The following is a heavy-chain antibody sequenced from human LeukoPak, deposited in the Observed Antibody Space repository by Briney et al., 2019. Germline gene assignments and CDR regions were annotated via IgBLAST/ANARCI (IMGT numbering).Heavy chain of an antibody. CDR1: GGSISSGGYS. CDR3: ARENIVARAVDY. V-gene: IGHV4-30-4*07. J-gene: IGHJ4*02. D-gene: IGHD5-12*01. CDR2: IYYSGST. Sequence: SETLSLTCAVSGGSISSGGYSWRWIRQPPGTGLEWIGYIYYSGSTYYNPSLKSRVTISVDTSKNQFSLKLSSVTAADTAVYYCARENIVARAVDYWGQGTLVTVSS.